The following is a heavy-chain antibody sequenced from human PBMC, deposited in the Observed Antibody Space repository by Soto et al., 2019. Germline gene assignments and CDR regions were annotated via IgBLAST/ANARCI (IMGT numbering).Heavy chain of an antibody. D-gene: IGHD5-18*01. Sequence: ASVKVSCKASGYTFTGYYMHWVRQAPGQGLEWMGWINPNSGGTNYAQKFQGRVTMTRDTSISTEHLELSRLRPEDTAVYYCARDVYSYGYANWLDPWGQGTLVPLP. CDR2: INPNSGGT. J-gene: IGHJ5*02. CDR1: GYTFTGYY. V-gene: IGHV1-2*02. CDR3: ARDVYSYGYANWLDP.